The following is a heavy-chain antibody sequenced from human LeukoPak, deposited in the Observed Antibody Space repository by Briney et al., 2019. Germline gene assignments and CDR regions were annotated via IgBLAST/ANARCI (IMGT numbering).Heavy chain of an antibody. V-gene: IGHV4-34*01. CDR3: ARRFPRYLYYFDY. Sequence: SETLSLTCAVYGGSFSGYYWSWIRQPPGKGLEWIGEINHSGSTNYNPSLKSRVTISVDTSKNQFSLKLSSVTAADTAVYYCARRFPRYLYYFDYWGQGTLVTVSS. CDR1: GGSFSGYY. D-gene: IGHD1-1*01. CDR2: INHSGST. J-gene: IGHJ4*02.